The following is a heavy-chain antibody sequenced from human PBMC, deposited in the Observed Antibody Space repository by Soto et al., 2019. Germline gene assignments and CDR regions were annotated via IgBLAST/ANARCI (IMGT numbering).Heavy chain of an antibody. CDR1: GYTLTRLS. V-gene: IGHV1-24*01. J-gene: IGHJ4*02. CDR3: ATDLDFWSGDSRGFDY. Sequence: KNTGASVKVSCKVSGYTLTRLSIHWVRQAPGKGLEWMGGFDPEDAKTIYAQKFQGRVTMTEDTSTDTAYMDLSSLRSEDTAVYYCATDLDFWSGDSRGFDYWGQGTLVTVSS. CDR2: FDPEDAKT. D-gene: IGHD3-3*01.